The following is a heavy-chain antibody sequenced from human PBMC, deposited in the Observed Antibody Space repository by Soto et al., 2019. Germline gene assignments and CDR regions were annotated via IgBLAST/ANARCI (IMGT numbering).Heavy chain of an antibody. CDR1: GYSLTSYW. V-gene: IGHV5-51*01. Sequence: GESLKISCTGIGYSLTSYWIGWVRQMPGRGLEWMGIIYPGDSDTRYSPSFQGQVTISVDKSITTAYLQWNSLKASDTAMYYCARGYCTTTICDSWFDPWGQGTLVTVSS. CDR3: ARGYCTTTICDSWFDP. D-gene: IGHD2-2*01. J-gene: IGHJ5*02. CDR2: IYPGDSDT.